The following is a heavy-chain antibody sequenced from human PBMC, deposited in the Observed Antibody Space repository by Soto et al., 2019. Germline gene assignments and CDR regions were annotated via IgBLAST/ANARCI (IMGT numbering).Heavy chain of an antibody. V-gene: IGHV1-8*01. Sequence: GASVKVSCKASGYTFTSYDISWVRQATGQGLEWMGWMNPNSGNTGYAQKFQGRVTMTRNTSISTAYMELSSLRSEATAVYYCARGGLHPSYNWFDPWGQGTLVTVSS. D-gene: IGHD5-12*01. CDR3: ARGGLHPSYNWFDP. CDR1: GYTFTSYD. CDR2: MNPNSGNT. J-gene: IGHJ5*02.